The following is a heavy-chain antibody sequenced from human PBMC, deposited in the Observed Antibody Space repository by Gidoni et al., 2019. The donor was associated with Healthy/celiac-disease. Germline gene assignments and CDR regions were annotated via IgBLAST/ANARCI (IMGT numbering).Heavy chain of an antibody. Sequence: QVQLQQWGAGLLKPSETLSLTCAVYGGSFSGYYWSWIRQPPGKGLEWIGEINHSGSTNYNPSLKSRVTISVDTSKNQFSLKLSSVTAADTAVYYCARGRGRYYGVIRPFEYFQHWGQGTLVTVSS. V-gene: IGHV4-34*01. CDR3: ARGRGRYYGVIRPFEYFQH. D-gene: IGHD4-17*01. J-gene: IGHJ1*01. CDR2: INHSGST. CDR1: GGSFSGYY.